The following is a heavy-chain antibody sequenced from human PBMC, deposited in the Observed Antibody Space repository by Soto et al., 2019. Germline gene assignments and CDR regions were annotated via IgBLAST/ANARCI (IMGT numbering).Heavy chain of an antibody. Sequence: SETLSLTCTVSGDSISGGNYYWTWIRQHPGRGLEWTGYIYYTGTTHYSPSLQSRVTMSVDTSKNQISLTLTSLTPADTAVYFCARLYTYGYYNFDHWGQGTLVTVSS. CDR3: ARLYTYGYYNFDH. D-gene: IGHD3-22*01. J-gene: IGHJ4*02. V-gene: IGHV4-31*03. CDR1: GDSISGGNYY. CDR2: IYYTGTT.